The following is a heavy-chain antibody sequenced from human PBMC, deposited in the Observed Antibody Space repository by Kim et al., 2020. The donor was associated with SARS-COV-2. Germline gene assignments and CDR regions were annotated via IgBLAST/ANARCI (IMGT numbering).Heavy chain of an antibody. CDR1: GFTFSSYS. D-gene: IGHD3-22*01. CDR3: ARVSDSSGYYREYYFDY. CDR2: ISSSSSYI. Sequence: GGSLRLSCAASGFTFSSYSMNWVRQAPGKGLEWVSSISSSSSYIYYADSVKGRFTISRDNAKNSLYLQMNSLRAEDTAVYYCARVSDSSGYYREYYFDYWGQGTLVTVSS. V-gene: IGHV3-21*01. J-gene: IGHJ4*02.